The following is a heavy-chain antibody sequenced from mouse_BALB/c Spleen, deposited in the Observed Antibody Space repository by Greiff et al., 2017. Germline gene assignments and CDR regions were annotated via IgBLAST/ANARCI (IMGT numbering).Heavy chain of an antibody. CDR3: VRGGYSLFYAMDY. V-gene: IGHV10-1*02. Sequence: DAGGGLVQPKGSLKLSCAASGFTFNTYAMNWVRQAPGKGLEWVARIRSKSNNYATYYADSVKDRFTISRDDSQSMLYLQMNNLKTEDTAMYYCVRGGYSLFYAMDYWGQGTSVTVSS. CDR2: IRSKSNNYAT. J-gene: IGHJ4*01. D-gene: IGHD2-3*01. CDR1: GFTFNTYA.